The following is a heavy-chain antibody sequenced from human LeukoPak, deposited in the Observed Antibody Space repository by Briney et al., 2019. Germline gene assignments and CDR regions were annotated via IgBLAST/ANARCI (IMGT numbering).Heavy chain of an antibody. CDR3: TTVGCRSTSCYADY. J-gene: IGHJ4*02. D-gene: IGHD2-2*01. V-gene: IGHV3-15*01. CDR2: IKSKTDGGTT. CDR1: GFTFSNYD. Sequence: KTGGSLRLSCTASGFTFSNYDMTWVRQAPGKGLEWVGHIKSKTDGGTTDYAAPVKGRFTISRDDSKNTLYLQMNSLKTEDTAVYYCTTVGCRSTSCYADYWGQGTLVTVSS.